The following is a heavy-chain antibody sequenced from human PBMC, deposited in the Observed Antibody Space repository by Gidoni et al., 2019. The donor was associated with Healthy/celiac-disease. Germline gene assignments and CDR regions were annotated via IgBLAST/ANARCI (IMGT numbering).Heavy chain of an antibody. Sequence: QVQLVESGGGVVQPGRSLRLSCAASGFTFRSYGMHWVRQAPGKGREWVAVIWYDGSNKYYADSVKGRFTISRDNSKNTLYLQMNSLRAEDTAVYYCARDGITMVRGVIPFDYWGQGTLVTVSS. CDR1: GFTFRSYG. CDR3: ARDGITMVRGVIPFDY. V-gene: IGHV3-33*01. CDR2: IWYDGSNK. J-gene: IGHJ4*02. D-gene: IGHD3-10*01.